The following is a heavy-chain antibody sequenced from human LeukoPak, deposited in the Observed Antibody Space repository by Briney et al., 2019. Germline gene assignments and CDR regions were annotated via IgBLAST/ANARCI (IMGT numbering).Heavy chain of an antibody. CDR2: ISWNSGSI. J-gene: IGHJ4*02. V-gene: IGHV3-9*01. CDR1: GFIFDDYA. Sequence: PGRSLRLSCAACGFIFDDYAMHWVRQAPGKGLEWVSRISWNSGSIGYADSVMGRFTISRDNAKNSLCLQMNSLRGEDTALYYCAKDRLPVGVLFDFWGQGTLVTVSS. D-gene: IGHD1-26*01. CDR3: AKDRLPVGVLFDF.